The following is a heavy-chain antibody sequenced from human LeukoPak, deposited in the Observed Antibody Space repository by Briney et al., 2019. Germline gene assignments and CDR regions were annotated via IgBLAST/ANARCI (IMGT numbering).Heavy chain of an antibody. V-gene: IGHV3-23*01. J-gene: IGHJ4*02. CDR2: SGTSSDT. CDR1: GLTFSTSP. Sequence: GGSLRLSCAASGLTFSTSPMNWVRLAPGNRLEWVSTSGTSSDTYYVDSVKGRFTISRDNSKSTLSLQMANLRVEDTAVYYRATKTPGNYPYDYWGQETLVTVSP. CDR3: ATKTPGNYPYDY. D-gene: IGHD3-22*01.